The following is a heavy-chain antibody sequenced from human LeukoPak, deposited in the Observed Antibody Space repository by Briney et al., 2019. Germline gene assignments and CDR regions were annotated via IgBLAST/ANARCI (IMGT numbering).Heavy chain of an antibody. D-gene: IGHD4-17*01. CDR2: ISGSGGST. Sequence: PGGSLRLSYAASGFTFSSYAMSWVRQAPGKGLEWVSAISGSGGSTYYADSVKGRFTISRDNSKNTLYLQMNSLRAEDTAVYYCAKALFPTVTTIGPYYGMDVWGQGTTVTVSS. V-gene: IGHV3-23*01. CDR3: AKALFPTVTTIGPYYGMDV. J-gene: IGHJ6*02. CDR1: GFTFSSYA.